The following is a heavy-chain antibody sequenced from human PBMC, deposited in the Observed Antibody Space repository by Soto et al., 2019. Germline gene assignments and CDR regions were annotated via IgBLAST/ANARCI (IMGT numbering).Heavy chain of an antibody. CDR3: TGYKTGTNAFDI. D-gene: IGHD1-7*01. J-gene: IGHJ3*02. CDR2: TYYRSKWYN. V-gene: IGHV6-1*01. Sequence: PSQTLSLTCAISGDSVSSNSAAWNWVRQSPSRGLEWLGRTYYRSKWYNDYAVSVKSRTTVNPDTSKNQFSLQLNSVTPEDTAVYYCTGYKTGTNAFDIWGQGTMVTVSS. CDR1: GDSVSSNSAA.